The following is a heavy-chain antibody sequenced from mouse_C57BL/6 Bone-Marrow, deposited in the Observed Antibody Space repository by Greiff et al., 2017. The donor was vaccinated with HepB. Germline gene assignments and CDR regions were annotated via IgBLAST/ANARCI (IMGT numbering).Heavy chain of an antibody. D-gene: IGHD1-1*01. CDR3: ARVDYVSSNYFDY. V-gene: IGHV1-53*01. Sequence: QVQLQQPGTELVKPGASVKLSCKASGYTFTSYWMHWVKQRPGQGLKWIGNINPSNGGTNYNEKFKSKATLTVDKSSSTAYMQLSSLTSEDSAVYYCARVDYVSSNYFDYWGQGTTLTVSS. J-gene: IGHJ2*01. CDR1: GYTFTSYW. CDR2: INPSNGGT.